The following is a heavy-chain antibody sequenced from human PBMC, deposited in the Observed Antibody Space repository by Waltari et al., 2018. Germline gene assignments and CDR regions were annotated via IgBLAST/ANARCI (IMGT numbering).Heavy chain of an antibody. CDR2: FDPEDGET. D-gene: IGHD2-21*01. CDR3: ATSPVYLPLFPRAFDI. CDR1: GYTRTELS. V-gene: IGHV1-24*01. Sequence: QVQLVQSGAEVKKPGASVKVSCKVSGYTRTELSMHWVRKAPGKGLEWMGGFDPEDGETIYAQKFQGRVTMTEDTSTDTAYMELSSLRSEDTAVYYCATSPVYLPLFPRAFDIWGQGTMVTVSS. J-gene: IGHJ3*02.